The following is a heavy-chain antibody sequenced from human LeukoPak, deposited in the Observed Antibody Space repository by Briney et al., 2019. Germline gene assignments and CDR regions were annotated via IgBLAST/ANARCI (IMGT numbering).Heavy chain of an antibody. CDR3: AGFGAGSYY. Sequence: SETLSLTCTVSGGSISSSYCSWIRQPAGKGLGWIGRIYTTGSTDSTDFNPSLKSQVTMSVDTSKNQFSLKLGSVTAADTAVYYCAGFGAGSYYWGQGTLVTVSS. J-gene: IGHJ4*02. CDR2: IYTTGSTDST. CDR1: GGSISSSY. V-gene: IGHV4-4*07. D-gene: IGHD3-10*01.